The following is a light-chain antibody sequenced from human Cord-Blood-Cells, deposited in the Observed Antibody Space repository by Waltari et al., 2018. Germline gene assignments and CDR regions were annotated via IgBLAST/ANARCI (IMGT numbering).Light chain of an antibody. V-gene: IGKV3-20*01. CDR3: QQYGSSFT. CDR1: QTVSSSY. Sequence: EIVLTQSSGTLSLSPGERATLSCRASQTVSSSYFAWYQQKPGQAPRLLIYCAYSRATGIPGRFSGSRSGTDFSLTISRLEHEDFAVYYCQQYGSSFTFGPGTKVDIK. CDR2: CAY. J-gene: IGKJ3*01.